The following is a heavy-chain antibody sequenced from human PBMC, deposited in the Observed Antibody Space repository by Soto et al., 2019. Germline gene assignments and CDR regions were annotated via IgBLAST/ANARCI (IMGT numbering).Heavy chain of an antibody. CDR3: ARATLCNTLSCPHSFDT. CDR1: GGSISTNNW. CDR2: VYHSGST. Sequence: QVQLQESGPGLVNASGTLSLTCGVSGGSISTNNWWSWVRQPPGQGLEWIAEVYHSGSTNYNPSLKCRLTITVDKSKNQFSLRLTSVTAADSAVYYCARATLCNTLSCPHSFDTWGQGTLVTVSS. D-gene: IGHD2-2*01. J-gene: IGHJ4*02. V-gene: IGHV4-4*02.